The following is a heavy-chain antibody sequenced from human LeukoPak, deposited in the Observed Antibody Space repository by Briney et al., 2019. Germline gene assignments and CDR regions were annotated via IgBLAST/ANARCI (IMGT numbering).Heavy chain of an antibody. V-gene: IGHV3-43*02. CDR1: GVTFDNYS. J-gene: IGHJ4*02. CDR3: AKVRYRGSYFEY. D-gene: IGHD1-26*01. Sequence: GGSLRLSCAASGVTFDNYSMHWVRQAPGKGPEWISLISGDGGTTYYADFVKGRFTISRDNSKTSLYLQMNSLRTEDTALYYCAKVRYRGSYFEYWGQGTLVTVSS. CDR2: ISGDGGTT.